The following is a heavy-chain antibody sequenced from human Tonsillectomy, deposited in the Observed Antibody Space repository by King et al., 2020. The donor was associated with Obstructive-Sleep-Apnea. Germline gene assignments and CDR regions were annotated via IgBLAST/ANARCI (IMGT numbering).Heavy chain of an antibody. CDR3: ARGRQWGTVMIRYYYGMDV. Sequence: VQLQESGPGLVKPSETLSLTCIVSGGSMSSYYWSWIRQPPGKGLEWIGYIYDTGSPKYNPSLMSRVTISVDTPKNQFSLKLSSVTAADTAVYFCARGRQWGTVMIRYYYGMDVWGQGTTVTVSS. CDR1: GGSMSSYY. CDR2: IYDTGSP. V-gene: IGHV4-59*01. D-gene: IGHD3-16*01. J-gene: IGHJ6*02.